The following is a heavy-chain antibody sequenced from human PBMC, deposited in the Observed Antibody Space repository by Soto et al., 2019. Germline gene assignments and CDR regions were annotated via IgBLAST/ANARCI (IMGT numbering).Heavy chain of an antibody. V-gene: IGHV3-21*01. CDR1: GSTFSTYS. Sequence: PVGSLRLSCAASGSTFSTYSMNWVRQAPGKGLEWVSSISSSGTYIHYADSLKGRFTISRDNAKNSLYLQMISLRAEDTAVYYCARDPSDCSSTSCWGYYALDVWGQGTTV. CDR2: ISSSGTYI. D-gene: IGHD2-2*01. CDR3: ARDPSDCSSTSCWGYYALDV. J-gene: IGHJ6*02.